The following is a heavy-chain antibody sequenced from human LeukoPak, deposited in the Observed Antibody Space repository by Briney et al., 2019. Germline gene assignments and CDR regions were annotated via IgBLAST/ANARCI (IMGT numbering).Heavy chain of an antibody. J-gene: IGHJ4*02. Sequence: GGSLRLSCAASGFTFSSYAMSWVRQAPGKGLEWVSAISGSGGSTYYADSVKGRFTISRDNSKNTLYLQMNSLRAEDTAVYYCAKVIRLSYYDILTGYPLDYWGQGTLVTVSS. CDR2: ISGSGGST. CDR1: GFTFSSYA. V-gene: IGHV3-23*01. D-gene: IGHD3-9*01. CDR3: AKVIRLSYYDILTGYPLDY.